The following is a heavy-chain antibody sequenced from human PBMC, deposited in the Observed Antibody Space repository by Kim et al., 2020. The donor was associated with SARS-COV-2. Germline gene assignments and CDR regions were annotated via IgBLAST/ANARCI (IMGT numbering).Heavy chain of an antibody. J-gene: IGHJ6*02. Sequence: GGSLRLSCAASGFTFSSYWMSWVRQAPGKGLEWVANIKQDGSEKYYVDSVKGRFTISRDNAKNSLYLQMNSLRAEDTAVYYCAREAYSSSWYGYYYGMDVWGQGTTVTVSS. CDR1: GFTFSSYW. CDR2: IKQDGSEK. V-gene: IGHV3-7*03. D-gene: IGHD6-13*01. CDR3: AREAYSSSWYGYYYGMDV.